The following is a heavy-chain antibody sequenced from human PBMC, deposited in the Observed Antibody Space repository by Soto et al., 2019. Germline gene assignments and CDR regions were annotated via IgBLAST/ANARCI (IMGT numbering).Heavy chain of an antibody. V-gene: IGHV3-23*01. J-gene: IGHJ4*02. CDR3: AKDRGPLTTVTPSGNY. D-gene: IGHD4-4*01. CDR1: GFTFSSYA. Sequence: GGSLRLSCAASGFTFSSYAMSWVRQAPGKGLEWVSAISGSGGSTYYADSGKGRFTISRDNSKNTLYLQMNSLRAEDTAVYYCAKDRGPLTTVTPSGNYMGQGTLVTVSS. CDR2: ISGSGGST.